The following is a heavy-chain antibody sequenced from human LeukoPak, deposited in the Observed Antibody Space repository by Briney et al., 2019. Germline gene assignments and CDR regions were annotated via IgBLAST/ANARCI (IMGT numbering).Heavy chain of an antibody. CDR1: GFTFSSYA. Sequence: GGSLRLSCAASGFTFSSYAMSWVSQAPGKGLEWVSAISGSGGSTYYADSVKGRFTISRDNSKNTPYLQMNSLRAEDTAVYYCAKTGDSSGYYYGVDYWGQGTLVTVSS. J-gene: IGHJ4*02. V-gene: IGHV3-23*01. CDR2: ISGSGGST. CDR3: AKTGDSSGYYYGVDY. D-gene: IGHD3-22*01.